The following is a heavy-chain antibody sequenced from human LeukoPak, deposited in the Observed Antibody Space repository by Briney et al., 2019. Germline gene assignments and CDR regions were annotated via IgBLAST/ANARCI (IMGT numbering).Heavy chain of an antibody. CDR2: INHSGST. V-gene: IGHV4-34*01. CDR3: AIRGFSTGVDY. Sequence: SETLSLTCAVYGGSFSGYYWSWIRQPPGKGLEWIGEINHSGSTNYNPSLKNRVTISVDTSKNQFSLKLSSVTAADTAVYYCAIRGFSTGVDYWGQGTLVTVSS. D-gene: IGHD3-10*01. J-gene: IGHJ4*02. CDR1: GGSFSGYY.